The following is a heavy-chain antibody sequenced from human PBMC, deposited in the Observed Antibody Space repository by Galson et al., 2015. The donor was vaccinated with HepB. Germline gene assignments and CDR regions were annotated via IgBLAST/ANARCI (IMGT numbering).Heavy chain of an antibody. CDR3: TNWAPQGDSQRDGY. CDR1: GFTFSGST. J-gene: IGHJ4*02. V-gene: IGHV3-73*01. Sequence: SLRLSCAASGFTFSGSTMHWVRQASGKGLEWVGRVRSKAKGYATTYAASVKGRFTISRDDSKTTAYLQMNSLKTEDTAVYYCTNWAPQGDSQRDGYWGQGTPVTVSS. D-gene: IGHD2-21*02. CDR2: VRSKAKGYAT.